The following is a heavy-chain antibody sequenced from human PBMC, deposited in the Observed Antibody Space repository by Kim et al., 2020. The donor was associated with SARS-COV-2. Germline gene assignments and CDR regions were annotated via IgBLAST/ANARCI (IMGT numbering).Heavy chain of an antibody. D-gene: IGHD6-13*01. J-gene: IGHJ4*02. V-gene: IGHV4-39*01. CDR3: ARLGFKQQLAAYYFDY. Sequence: LKSRVTISVETSKNQFSLKLSSVTAADTAVYYCARLGFKQQLAAYYFDYWGQGTLVTVSS.